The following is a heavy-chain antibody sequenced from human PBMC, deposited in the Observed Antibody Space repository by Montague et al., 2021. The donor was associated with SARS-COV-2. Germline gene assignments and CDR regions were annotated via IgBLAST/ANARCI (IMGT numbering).Heavy chain of an antibody. CDR3: ARQLSLTSGTGFDY. CDR1: GGSISNSSYY. J-gene: IGHJ4*02. CDR2: FFYPGST. Sequence: SETLSLTCTVSGGSISNSSYYWGWIRQPPGKGLEWVGSFFYPGSTYYKSSLISRVTLSVDTSKNQVSLRLTSVTAADTAVYFCARQLSLTSGTGFDYWGQGTLVTASS. D-gene: IGHD6-13*01. V-gene: IGHV4-39*01.